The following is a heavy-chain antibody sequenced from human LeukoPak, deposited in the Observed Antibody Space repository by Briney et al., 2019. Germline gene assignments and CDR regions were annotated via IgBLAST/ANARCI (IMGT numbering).Heavy chain of an antibody. V-gene: IGHV4-61*01. J-gene: IGHJ4*02. CDR1: GYSISSGYY. CDR3: ARATSDSSGYLATIDY. D-gene: IGHD3-22*01. CDR2: IYYSGST. Sequence: PSETLSLTCAVSGYSISSGYYWGWIRQPPGKGLEWIGYIYYSGSTNYNPSLKSRVTISVDTSKNQFSLKLSSVTAADTAVYYCARATSDSSGYLATIDYWGQGTLVTVSS.